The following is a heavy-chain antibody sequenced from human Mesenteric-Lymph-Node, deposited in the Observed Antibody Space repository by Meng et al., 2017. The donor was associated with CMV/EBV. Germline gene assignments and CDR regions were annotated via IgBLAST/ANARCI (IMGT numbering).Heavy chain of an antibody. V-gene: IGHV4-34*01. CDR2: INHSGST. CDR3: ARETLGYCSGGSCNGVAFDI. J-gene: IGHJ3*02. CDR1: GGSFSGYY. D-gene: IGHD2-15*01. Sequence: SETLSLTCAVYGGSFSGYYWSWIRQPPGKGLEWIGEINHSGSTNYNPSLKSRVTISVDTSKNQFSLKLSSVTAADTAVYYCARETLGYCSGGSCNGVAFDIWGQGTMVTVSS.